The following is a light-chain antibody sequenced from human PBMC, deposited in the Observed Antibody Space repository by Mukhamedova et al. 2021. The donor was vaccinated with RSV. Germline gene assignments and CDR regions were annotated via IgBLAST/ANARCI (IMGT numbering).Light chain of an antibody. CDR1: HGIGNC. J-gene: IGKJ1*01. V-gene: IGKV1-NL1*01. CDR3: QQCYRFPRT. CDR2: HIS. Sequence: HGIGNCLAWYQQQPGRVPRVLLSHISRLESGVPSRFSGSGSGTDFTLTIGSLQPEDSATYYCQQCYRFPRTFGLGTKVEIK.